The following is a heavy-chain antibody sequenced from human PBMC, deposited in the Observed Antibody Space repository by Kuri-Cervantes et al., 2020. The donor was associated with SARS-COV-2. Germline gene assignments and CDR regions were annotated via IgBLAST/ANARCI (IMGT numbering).Heavy chain of an antibody. CDR3: ASGPDIVVVPAAMPSDYYYYGMDV. Sequence: SVKVSCKASGGTFSSYAISWVRQAPGRGFEWMGGIIPIFGTANYAQKFQGRVTITADESTSTAYMELSSLRSEDTAVYYCASGPDIVVVPAAMPSDYYYYGMDVWAQGTTVTVSS. D-gene: IGHD2-2*01. V-gene: IGHV1-69*13. J-gene: IGHJ6*02. CDR1: GGTFSSYA. CDR2: IIPIFGTA.